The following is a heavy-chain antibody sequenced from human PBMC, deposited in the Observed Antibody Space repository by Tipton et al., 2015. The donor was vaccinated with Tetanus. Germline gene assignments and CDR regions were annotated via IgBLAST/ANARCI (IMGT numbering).Heavy chain of an antibody. CDR3: ARLRVYCSTACYSREDY. J-gene: IGHJ4*02. D-gene: IGHD2/OR15-2a*01. CDR1: RIRLSDYA. CDR2: IKEDGSEM. V-gene: IGHV3-7*01. Sequence: SLRLSCAASRIRLSDYAMSWVRQAPGKGLEWVANIKEDGSEMYYADSVKGRFTISRDNARNSLSVHMNSLTAEDTAVYYCARLRVYCSTACYSREDYWGQGTLVTVSS.